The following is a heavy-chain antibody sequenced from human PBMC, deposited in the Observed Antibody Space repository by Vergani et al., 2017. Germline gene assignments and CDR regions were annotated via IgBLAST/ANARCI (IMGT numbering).Heavy chain of an antibody. CDR2: IRDKTYNYAT. Sequence: EVQLVESGGGLVQPGGPWPPPWPAPGFTSSGSAMPWARQPSGKGLGWFGRIRDKTYNYATAYAVSVKGRFIISRDDSKKTAYLQMNRLTIEDTAVYYCYYDFWAGYESGDVWGKGTTVTVSS. CDR1: GFTSSGSA. J-gene: IGHJ6*04. D-gene: IGHD3-3*01. V-gene: IGHV3-73*02. CDR3: YYDFWAGYESGDV.